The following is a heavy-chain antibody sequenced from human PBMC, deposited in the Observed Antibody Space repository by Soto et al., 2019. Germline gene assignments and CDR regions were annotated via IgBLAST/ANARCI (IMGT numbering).Heavy chain of an antibody. D-gene: IGHD2-15*01. CDR2: SYYSGST. V-gene: IGHV4-39*01. CDR3: ARHSDCSGGSCYSEYFAVGNWFDP. J-gene: IGHJ5*02. Sequence: QLQLQESGPGLVKPSETLSLTCTVSGGSISSGRYYWGWIRQPPGKRLEWIGSSYYSGSTYSNPSLKSRVPIFVDTSKNQFSLRLSSVTAADTAVYYCARHSDCSGGSCYSEYFAVGNWFDPWGQGTLVTVSS. CDR1: GGSISSGRYY.